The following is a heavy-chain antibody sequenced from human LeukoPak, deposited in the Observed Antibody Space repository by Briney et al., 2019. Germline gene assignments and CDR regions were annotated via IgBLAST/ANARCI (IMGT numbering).Heavy chain of an antibody. CDR3: ARGRSSMVRGYYYYCMDV. V-gene: IGHV4-34*01. CDR2: INHSGST. Sequence: SETLSLTCAVYGGSFSGYYWSWIRQPPGKGLEWIGEINHSGSTNYNPSLKSRVTISVDTSKNQFSLKLSSVTAADTAVYYCARGRSSMVRGYYYYCMDVWGKGTTVTISS. D-gene: IGHD3-10*01. CDR1: GGSFSGYY. J-gene: IGHJ6*03.